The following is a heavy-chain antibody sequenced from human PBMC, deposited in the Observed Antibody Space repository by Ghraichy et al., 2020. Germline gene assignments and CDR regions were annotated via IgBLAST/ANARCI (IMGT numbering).Heavy chain of an antibody. CDR1: GGSFSGYY. D-gene: IGHD3/OR15-3a*01. V-gene: IGHV4-34*01. J-gene: IGHJ4*02. CDR3: ARGSTRGPLDY. CDR2: INHSGST. Sequence: SETLSLTCAVYGGSFSGYYWSWIRQPPGKGLAWIGEINHSGSTNYNPSLKSRVTISVDTSKNQFSLKLSSVTAADTAVYYCARGSTRGPLDYWGQGTLVTVPS.